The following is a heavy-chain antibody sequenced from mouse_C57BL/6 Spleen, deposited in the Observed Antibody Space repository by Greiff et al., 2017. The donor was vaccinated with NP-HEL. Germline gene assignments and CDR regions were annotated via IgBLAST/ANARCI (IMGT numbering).Heavy chain of an antibody. Sequence: EVKLMESGGGLVQPGGSLSLSCAASGFTFTDYYMSWVRQPPGKALEWLGFIRNKANGYTKEYSASVKGRFTISRDNSQSIIYLQMNDLRAEDSATYYCARYYYCSGYLDYWVQGTTLTVSS. CDR3: ARYYYCSGYLDY. CDR1: GFTFTDYY. J-gene: IGHJ2*01. D-gene: IGHD1-1*01. CDR2: IRNKANGYTK. V-gene: IGHV7-3*01.